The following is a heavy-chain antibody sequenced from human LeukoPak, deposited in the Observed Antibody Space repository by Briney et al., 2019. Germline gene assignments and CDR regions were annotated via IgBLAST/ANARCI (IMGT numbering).Heavy chain of an antibody. V-gene: IGHV3-21*01. CDR2: IGTSLSYI. CDR3: ARGDWLPLPYAFDH. D-gene: IGHD5-12*01. CDR1: GFTFSSYS. J-gene: IGHJ4*02. Sequence: GGSLRLSCPAPGFTFSSYSMNWVRQAPGKGLEWVSSIGTSLSYIYYADSVKGRFTISRDNAKNSLYLQMNSLRAEDTAVYYCARGDWLPLPYAFDHWGQGTLVTVSS.